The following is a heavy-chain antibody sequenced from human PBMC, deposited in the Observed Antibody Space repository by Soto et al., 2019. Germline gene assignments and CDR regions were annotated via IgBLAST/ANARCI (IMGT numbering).Heavy chain of an antibody. D-gene: IGHD1-26*01. J-gene: IGHJ4*02. CDR3: ARDLPIVGTTTWDY. V-gene: IGHV1-2*02. Sequence: QVQLVQSGAELKKSGASVMVSCKASGYTFTGYYIHWVRQAPGQGLEWMGWINPNNGGTNYVQKCQGSVTMTRDTSISTAYMELRRLTSDDTAVYYCARDLPIVGTTTWDYWGQGTLVTVSS. CDR2: INPNNGGT. CDR1: GYTFTGYY.